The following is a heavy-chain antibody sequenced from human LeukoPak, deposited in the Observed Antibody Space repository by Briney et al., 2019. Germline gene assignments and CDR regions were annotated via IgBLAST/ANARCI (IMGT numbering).Heavy chain of an antibody. CDR1: GFTFSSSW. Sequence: GGSLRLSCAVSGFTFSSSWVSSARHAAGGGRGWGANIKQDGSEKNHVDCVEGRFTISRDKTKNSLYLSMNRLRTEQRTVYVCARGSRYCGYYYMDDWGKGTMVTVSS. J-gene: IGHJ6*03. D-gene: IGHD3-16*02. CDR3: ARGSRYCGYYYMDD. CDR2: IKQDGSEK. V-gene: IGHV3-7*01.